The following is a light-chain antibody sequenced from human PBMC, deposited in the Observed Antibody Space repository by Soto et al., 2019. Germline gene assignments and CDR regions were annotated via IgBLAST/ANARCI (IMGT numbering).Light chain of an antibody. CDR2: EVS. V-gene: IGLV2-14*01. Sequence: QSALTQPASVSGSPGPSITISFTGTSSEIGGYNYVSWYQQYPGKAPKLMYFEVSYRPSGVFNRFSGSKSGITASLTVSGLQAEDEADNYCSSYAGSNNLVFGGGTKVTVL. CDR1: SSEIGGYNY. J-gene: IGLJ2*01. CDR3: SSYAGSNNLV.